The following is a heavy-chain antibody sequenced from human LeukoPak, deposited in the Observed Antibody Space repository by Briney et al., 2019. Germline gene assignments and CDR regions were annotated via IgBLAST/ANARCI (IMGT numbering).Heavy chain of an antibody. D-gene: IGHD3-22*01. CDR3: ARLINNDNSGDADTFDM. CDR2: IDYSGSP. Sequence: PPQCLSPTCTVSGGSMRSHYWSCIRQTPGKGLEWIGYIDYSGSPRYNPSLQSRVTISVDTSKNQFSLKLTSVTATDTAVYYCARLINNDNSGDADTFDMWGQGTVVTV. J-gene: IGHJ3*02. CDR1: GGSMRSHY. V-gene: IGHV4-59*11.